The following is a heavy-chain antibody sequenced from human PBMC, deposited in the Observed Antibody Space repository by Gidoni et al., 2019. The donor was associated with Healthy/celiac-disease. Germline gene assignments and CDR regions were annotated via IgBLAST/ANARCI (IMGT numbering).Heavy chain of an antibody. CDR1: GYTLPELS. CDR3: ATDLESQWLVRGGAFDI. Sequence: QVQLVPSGAEVKKPGASVKVSCTVSGYTLPELSMHWVRQAPGKGLEWMGGFDPEEGETIYAQKVQGRVTMTEDTSTDTAYMELSSLRSEDTAVYYCATDLESQWLVRGGAFDIWGQGTMVTVSS. J-gene: IGHJ3*02. D-gene: IGHD6-19*01. V-gene: IGHV1-24*01. CDR2: FDPEEGET.